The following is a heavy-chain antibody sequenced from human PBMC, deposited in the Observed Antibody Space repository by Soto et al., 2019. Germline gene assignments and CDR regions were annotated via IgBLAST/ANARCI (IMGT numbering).Heavy chain of an antibody. V-gene: IGHV4-34*01. Sequence: QVQLQQWGAGLLKPSETLSLTCAVYGGFVSSGSYYWSWIRQPPGKGLEWIGEMSLSGGTHFNPSVKSRVTISVDTSKYQFSLNMFSVSAADTALYYCARVERGTVTTVVDAFDIWGPGTMDTVSS. J-gene: IGHJ3*02. D-gene: IGHD1-1*01. CDR3: ARVERGTVTTVVDAFDI. CDR2: MSLSGGT. CDR1: GGFVSSGSYY.